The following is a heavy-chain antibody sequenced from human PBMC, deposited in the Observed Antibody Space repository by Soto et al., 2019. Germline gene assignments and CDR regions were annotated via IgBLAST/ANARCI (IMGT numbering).Heavy chain of an antibody. V-gene: IGHV1-18*01. CDR3: ARGLYIVATISYYYGMDV. D-gene: IGHD5-12*01. Sequence: ASVKVSCKASGYTFTSYGISWVRQAPGQGLEWMGWISAYNGNTNYAQKLQGRVTMTTGTSTSTAYMELRSLRSDDTAVYYCARGLYIVATISYYYGMDVWGQGTTVTVSS. J-gene: IGHJ6*02. CDR1: GYTFTSYG. CDR2: ISAYNGNT.